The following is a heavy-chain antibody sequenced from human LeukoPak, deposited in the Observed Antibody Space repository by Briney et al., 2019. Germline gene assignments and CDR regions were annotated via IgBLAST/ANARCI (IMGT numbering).Heavy chain of an antibody. D-gene: IGHD3-22*01. CDR2: IYSDGST. Sequence: GGSLRLSCAASGFTVSSNYMSWVRQAPGKGLEWVSVIYSDGSTYYADSVKGRFTISRDNSKNTLYLQMNSLRAEDTAVYYCAREYDSSTGTYDAFDIWGQGTMVTVSS. CDR1: GFTVSSNY. J-gene: IGHJ3*02. CDR3: AREYDSSTGTYDAFDI. V-gene: IGHV3-53*01.